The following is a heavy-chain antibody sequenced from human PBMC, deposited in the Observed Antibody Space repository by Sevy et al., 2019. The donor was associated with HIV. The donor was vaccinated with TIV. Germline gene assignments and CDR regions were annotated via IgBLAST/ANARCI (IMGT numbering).Heavy chain of an antibody. CDR3: ARDQESESYFYY. D-gene: IGHD3-3*01. Sequence: GGSPRLSCAASGFTFSSYAMHWVRQAPGKGLEWVAVISYDGSNKYYADSVKGRFTSSRDNSKNTLYLQMNSLRAEDTAVYYCARDQESESYFYYWGQGALVTVSS. CDR1: GFTFSSYA. V-gene: IGHV3-30*04. CDR2: ISYDGSNK. J-gene: IGHJ4*02.